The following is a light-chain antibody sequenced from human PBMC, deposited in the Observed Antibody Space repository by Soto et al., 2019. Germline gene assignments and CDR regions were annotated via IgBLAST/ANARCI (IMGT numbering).Light chain of an antibody. CDR1: SGHSSYA. J-gene: IGLJ1*01. Sequence: QPVLTQSPSASASLGASVKLTCTLSSGHSSYAIAWHQQQPEKGPRYLMKLNSDGSHSKGDGIPDRFSGSSSGAERYLTISSLQSEDEADYYCHTWGTGPFVFGTGTKVTVL. CDR3: HTWGTGPFV. V-gene: IGLV4-69*01. CDR2: LNSDGSH.